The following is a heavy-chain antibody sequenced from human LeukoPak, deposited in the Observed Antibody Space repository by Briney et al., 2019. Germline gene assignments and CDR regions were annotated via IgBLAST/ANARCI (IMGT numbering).Heavy chain of an antibody. CDR3: ARHRYYYDKSAFSFDS. CDR2: IYYRGTT. D-gene: IGHD3-22*01. J-gene: IGHJ4*02. Sequence: SETLSLTCSVSGGSITDDNYYWGWIRQPPGKGLEWLGAIYYRGTTSYMPSLKSRVTISVDTSKNQFSLKLDSVTAADTSVYYCARHRYYYDKSAFSFDSWGQGTLVTVSS. V-gene: IGHV4-39*01. CDR1: GGSITDDNYY.